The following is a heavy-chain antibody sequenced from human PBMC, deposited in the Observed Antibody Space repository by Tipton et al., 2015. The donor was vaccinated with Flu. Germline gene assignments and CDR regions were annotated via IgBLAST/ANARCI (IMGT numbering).Heavy chain of an antibody. CDR1: GFTLGDYV. D-gene: IGHD3-3*01. CDR3: TRDHCASGGCYAGYYHGMDV. CDR2: IRNRAFGETT. Sequence: RSLRLSCRASGFTLGDYVMGWVRQTPGEGLEWLGFIRNRAFGETTEHAASVKGRLTISRDDSRGVVYLEMNSLRTEDTGVYFCTRDHCASGGCYAGYYHGMDVWGHGTTVTVSS. V-gene: IGHV3-49*04. J-gene: IGHJ6*02.